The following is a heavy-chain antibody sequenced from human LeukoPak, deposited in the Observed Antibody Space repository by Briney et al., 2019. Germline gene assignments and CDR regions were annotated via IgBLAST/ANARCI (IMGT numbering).Heavy chain of an antibody. Sequence: GSLRLSCAASGFTFSSYGMHWDRQAPGKGLEWVAVISYDGSNKYYADSVKGRFTISRDNSKNTLYLQMNSLRAEDTAVYYCAKVGRGTIAVAGTLSYWGQGTLVTVSS. D-gene: IGHD6-19*01. CDR3: AKVGRGTIAVAGTLSY. CDR2: ISYDGSNK. CDR1: GFTFSSYG. J-gene: IGHJ4*02. V-gene: IGHV3-30*18.